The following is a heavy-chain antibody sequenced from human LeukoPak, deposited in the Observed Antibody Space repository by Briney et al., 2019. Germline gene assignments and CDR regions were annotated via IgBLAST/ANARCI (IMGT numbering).Heavy chain of an antibody. D-gene: IGHD6-13*01. Sequence: GGSLRLSCAASGFTFSDYYMTWIRQAPGKGLDWVSYISRSGSTKHYADSVKGRFTISRDNAKNSLYLQMNSRRAEDTAVYYCATVGIIVAAGTYGYWGQGTLVTVSS. CDR1: GFTFSDYY. CDR3: ATVGIIVAAGTYGY. J-gene: IGHJ4*02. V-gene: IGHV3-11*01. CDR2: ISRSGSTK.